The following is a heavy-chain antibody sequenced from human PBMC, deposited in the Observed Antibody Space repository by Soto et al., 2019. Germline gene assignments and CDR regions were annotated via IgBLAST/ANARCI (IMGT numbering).Heavy chain of an antibody. V-gene: IGHV1-8*01. Sequence: ASVKVSCKASGYTFTSYDIYWVRQATGQGLERMGWMNPNTGNSGYAQKFQGRVTMTSDTSISTAHMELSSLRSEDTAVYYCARRAETNGWNGFGADKYYFDFWGQGTLVTVSS. CDR2: MNPNTGNS. CDR3: ARRAETNGWNGFGADKYYFDF. D-gene: IGHD1-1*01. J-gene: IGHJ4*02. CDR1: GYTFTSYD.